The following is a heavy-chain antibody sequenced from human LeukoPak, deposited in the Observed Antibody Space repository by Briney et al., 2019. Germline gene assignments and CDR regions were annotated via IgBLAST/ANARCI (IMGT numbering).Heavy chain of an antibody. V-gene: IGHV3-53*01. D-gene: IGHD3-10*01. J-gene: IGHJ6*03. CDR3: ASGSGSYRTPYYYMDV. CDR2: IYSGGST. CDR1: GFTVSSNY. Sequence: PGGSLRLSCAASGFTVSSNYMSWVRQARGKGLEWVSVIYSGGSTYYADSVKGRFTISRDNSKNTLYLQMNSLRAEDTAVYYCASGSGSYRTPYYYMDVWGTGTTVTVSS.